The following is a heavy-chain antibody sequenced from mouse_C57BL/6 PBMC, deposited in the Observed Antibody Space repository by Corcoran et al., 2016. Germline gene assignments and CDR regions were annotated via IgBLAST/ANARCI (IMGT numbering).Heavy chain of an antibody. Sequence: EVQLQQSGPVLVKPGASVKMSCKASGYTFTDYYMNWVKQSHGKSLEWIGVINPYNGGTSYNQKFKGKATWTVDNSSSTAYMELNSLTSEDSAVYYCARETRDAMDYWGQGTSVTVSS. CDR1: GYTFTDYY. D-gene: IGHD3-3*01. V-gene: IGHV1-19*01. CDR3: ARETRDAMDY. J-gene: IGHJ4*01. CDR2: INPYNGGT.